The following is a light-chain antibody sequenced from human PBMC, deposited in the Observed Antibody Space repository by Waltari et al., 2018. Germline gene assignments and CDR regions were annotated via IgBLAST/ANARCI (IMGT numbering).Light chain of an antibody. CDR3: QQYTTYSLLT. CDR1: QNIGSW. Sequence: DIQMTQSPSTLSASVGDRVTITCRASQNIGSWLAWYQQKPGKVPKLLMFKTSSLEGGVPPMFSGSVSGIEFTLTIRSMQPDDFATYFCQQYTTYSLLTFGGGTRVE. J-gene: IGKJ4*01. CDR2: KTS. V-gene: IGKV1-5*03.